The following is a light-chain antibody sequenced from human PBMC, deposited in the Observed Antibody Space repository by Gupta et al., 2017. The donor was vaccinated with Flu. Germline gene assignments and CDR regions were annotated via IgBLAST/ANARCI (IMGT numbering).Light chain of an antibody. V-gene: IGKV1-16*02. CDR1: QGISTH. CDR3: QHDNSSPLT. J-gene: IGKJ4*01. Sequence: PVAQSPSSLSASVGDRVTIICLASQGISTHLAWFQQKPGKAPKSLIYAASSLQNGVPSKFSGSGSGTDFTLTISRLQPEDFATYYCQHDNSSPLTFGGGTKVEIK. CDR2: AAS.